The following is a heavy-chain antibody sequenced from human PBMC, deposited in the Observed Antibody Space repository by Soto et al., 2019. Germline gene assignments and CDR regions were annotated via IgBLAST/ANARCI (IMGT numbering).Heavy chain of an antibody. D-gene: IGHD3-10*01. J-gene: IGHJ5*02. V-gene: IGHV4-59*01. CDR3: ERNQGVRFSP. CDR1: GDSITGYQ. Sequence: QVQLQESGPGLVKPSETLSLTCTVSGDSITGYQWSWIRQPPGKGLEWIGLIHYRGTTKNNPSLTSRVTMSVDTSKNQFSLKLSSVTAADTAVYYCERNQGVRFSPWGQGTLVTVSS. CDR2: IHYRGTT.